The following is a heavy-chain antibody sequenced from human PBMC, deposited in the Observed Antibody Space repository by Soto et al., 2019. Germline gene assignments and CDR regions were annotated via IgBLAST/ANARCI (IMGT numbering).Heavy chain of an antibody. V-gene: IGHV3-30*18. J-gene: IGHJ6*02. CDR2: ISNDGSKK. CDR3: SKTRRGYDMFFYGLDV. D-gene: IGHD5-12*01. CDR1: GFRSSDYG. Sequence: QVHLVESGGGVVQPGRYLRLACAVSGFRSSDYGMHWVRQAPGKGLEWVAVISNDGSKKYYGDSVQGRFTISRDDSKSTVYVQMDSLKPEDTAVYYCSKTRRGYDMFFYGLDVWGQGTTVTVSS.